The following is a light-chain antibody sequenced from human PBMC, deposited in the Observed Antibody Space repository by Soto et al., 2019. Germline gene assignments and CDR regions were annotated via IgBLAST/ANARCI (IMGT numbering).Light chain of an antibody. CDR3: QQYGSSLFT. CDR1: QSVSSSY. CDR2: GAS. J-gene: IGKJ3*01. V-gene: IGKV3-20*01. Sequence: EIVLTQSPGTLSLSPGERATLYCRASQSVSSSYLAWYQQKSSQAPRLLIYGASSRTTGIPDRFSGSGSGTDFTLTISRLEPEDFAVYYCQQYGSSLFTFGPGTKVDIK.